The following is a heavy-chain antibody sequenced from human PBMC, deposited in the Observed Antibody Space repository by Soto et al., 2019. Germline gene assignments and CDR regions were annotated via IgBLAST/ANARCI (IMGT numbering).Heavy chain of an antibody. D-gene: IGHD4-17*01. CDR3: ARDDYDYVVLDY. CDR2: ISAYNGNT. J-gene: IGHJ4*02. V-gene: IGHV1-18*01. CDR1: GYTFTSYG. Sequence: QVQLVQSGAEVKKPGASVKVSCKASGYTFTSYGISWVRQAPGQGLEWMRWISAYNGNTTYAQKHQGRVTMTTDTSKSTAYMELRSLRSDDTAVYYCARDDYDYVVLDYWGQGPLVTVSS.